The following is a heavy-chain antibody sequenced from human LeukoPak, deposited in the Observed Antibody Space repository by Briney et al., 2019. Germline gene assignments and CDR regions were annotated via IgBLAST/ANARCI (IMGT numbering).Heavy chain of an antibody. CDR1: GGSSSSSSYS. CDR2: IHYSGST. V-gene: IGHV4-39*06. CDR3: VRVIGDYYYYYMDV. J-gene: IGHJ6*03. Sequence: SETLSLTCTVSGGSSSSSSYSWGWIRQTPGKGLEWIGSIHYSGSTYYNPSLKSRVTISVDTSKNQFPLNLSSVTAADTAVYYCVRVIGDYYYYYMDVWGKGTTVTVSS. D-gene: IGHD5-12*01.